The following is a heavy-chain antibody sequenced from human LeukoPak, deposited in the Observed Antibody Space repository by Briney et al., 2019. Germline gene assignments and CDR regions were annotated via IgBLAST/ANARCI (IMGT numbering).Heavy chain of an antibody. Sequence: SETLSLTCTVSGGSISSYYWSWLRQPPGKGLEWIGYIYYSGSTNYNPSLKSRVTISVDTSKNQFFLKLSSVTAADTAVYYCARHKPGTYYYGMDVWGQGTTVTVSS. CDR3: ARHKPGTYYYGMDV. CDR1: GGSISSYY. CDR2: IYYSGST. J-gene: IGHJ6*02. V-gene: IGHV4-59*08. D-gene: IGHD3-16*01.